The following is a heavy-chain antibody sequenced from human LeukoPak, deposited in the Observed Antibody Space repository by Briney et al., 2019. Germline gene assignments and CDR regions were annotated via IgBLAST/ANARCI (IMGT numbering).Heavy chain of an antibody. CDR3: AIQHSGTYYFPFDI. CDR2: IYYTGNT. D-gene: IGHD1-26*01. CDR1: DLSIVAFY. J-gene: IGHJ3*02. Sequence: SETLSLTCSVSDLSIVAFYWSWIGQLPGKGLEWIGYIYYTGNTIYNPSLKSRVAISVNTSKNQFSVRLSPVTAADTAVYSGAIQHSGTYYFPFDIWGQGTLVTVSS. V-gene: IGHV4-59*08.